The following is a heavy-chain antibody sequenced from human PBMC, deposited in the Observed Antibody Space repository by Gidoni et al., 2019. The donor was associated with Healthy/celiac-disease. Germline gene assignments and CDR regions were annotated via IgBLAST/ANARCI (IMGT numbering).Heavy chain of an antibody. V-gene: IGHV1-18*01. CDR2: ISAYNGNT. CDR3: ARDRRRTLSYCGGDCYPDAFDI. J-gene: IGHJ3*02. CDR1: GYTFTSYG. Sequence: QVQLVQSGAEVKKPGASVKVSCKASGYTFTSYGISWVRQAPGQGLEWMGWISAYNGNTNYAQKLQGRVTMTTDTSTSTAYMELRSLRSDDTAVYYCARDRRRTLSYCGGDCYPDAFDIWGQGTMVTVSS. D-gene: IGHD2-21*01.